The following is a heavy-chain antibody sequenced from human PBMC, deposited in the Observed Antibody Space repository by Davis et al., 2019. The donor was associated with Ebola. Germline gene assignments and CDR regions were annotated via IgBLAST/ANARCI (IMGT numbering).Heavy chain of an antibody. J-gene: IGHJ4*02. CDR3: ARKDYIGDY. CDR2: ISGSGGST. CDR1: GFTFSSYA. Sequence: GESLKISCAASGFTFSSYAMSWVRQAPGKGLEWVSAISGSGGSTYYADSVKGRFTISRDNAKNTLYLQMNSLRVEDTAVYYCARKDYIGDYWGQGTLVTVSS. V-gene: IGHV3-23*01. D-gene: IGHD4-11*01.